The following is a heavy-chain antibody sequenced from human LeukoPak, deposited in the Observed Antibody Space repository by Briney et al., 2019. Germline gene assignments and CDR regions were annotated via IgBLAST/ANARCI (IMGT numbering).Heavy chain of an antibody. CDR1: GFPFSSYW. D-gene: IGHD2-15*01. CDR2: IKQDGSKK. J-gene: IGHJ4*02. V-gene: IGHV3-7*01. CDR3: ARDPPMGYCSGGSCYYFDY. Sequence: GGSLRLSCVASGFPFSSYWMTWVRQAPGKGLEWVANIKQDGSKKSYVDSVKGRFTISRDNSKNTLYLQMNSLRAEDTAVYYCARDPPMGYCSGGSCYYFDYWGQGTLVTVSS.